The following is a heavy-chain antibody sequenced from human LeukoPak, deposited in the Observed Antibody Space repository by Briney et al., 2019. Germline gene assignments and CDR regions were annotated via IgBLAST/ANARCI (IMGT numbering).Heavy chain of an antibody. V-gene: IGHV3-23*01. J-gene: IGHJ4*02. CDR3: AKSMPSGRSSGWFFYFDY. CDR2: ISGSGGST. Sequence: PGGSLRLSCAASGFTFSSYWMHWVRQAPGKGLEWVSAISGSGGSTYYADSVKGRFTISRDNSKNTLYLQMNSLRAEDTAVYYCAKSMPSGRSSGWFFYFDYWGQGTLVTVSS. CDR1: GFTFSSYW. D-gene: IGHD6-19*01.